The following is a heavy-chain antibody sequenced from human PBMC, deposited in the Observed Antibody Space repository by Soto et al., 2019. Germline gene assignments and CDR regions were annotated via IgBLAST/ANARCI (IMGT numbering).Heavy chain of an antibody. CDR3: ARDIFCGGDCSIAFDY. D-gene: IGHD2-21*02. J-gene: IGHJ4*02. Sequence: SETLSLTCTVSGGSISSGGYYWSWICQHPGKGLEWIGYIYYSGSTYYNPSLKSRVTISVDTSKNQFSLKLSSVTAADTAVYYCARDIFCGGDCSIAFDYWGQGTLVTVSS. CDR1: GGSISSGGYY. V-gene: IGHV4-31*03. CDR2: IYYSGST.